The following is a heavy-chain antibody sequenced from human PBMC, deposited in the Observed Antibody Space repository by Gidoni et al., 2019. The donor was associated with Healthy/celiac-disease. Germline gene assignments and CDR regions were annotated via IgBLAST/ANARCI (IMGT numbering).Heavy chain of an antibody. CDR1: GYTLTELS. D-gene: IGHD2-15*01. V-gene: IGHV1-24*01. Sequence: QVQLVQSGAEVKKPGASVKVSCKVSGYTLTELSMPWVRQAPGKGLEWMGGFDPEDGETIYAQKFQGRVTMTEDTSTDTAYMELSSLRSEDTAVYYCATDNLYCSGGSCYHNWFDPWGQGTLVTVSS. J-gene: IGHJ5*02. CDR3: ATDNLYCSGGSCYHNWFDP. CDR2: FDPEDGET.